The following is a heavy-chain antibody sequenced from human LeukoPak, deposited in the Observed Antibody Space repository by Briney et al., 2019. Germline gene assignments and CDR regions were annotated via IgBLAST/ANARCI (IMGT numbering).Heavy chain of an antibody. Sequence: SETLSLTCTVSGGSISTSNYYWGWVRQPPGKGLEWIGNIFYSGSTYYSPSLKSRVTISLDTSRNQFSLKLSSVTAADTAVYYCARRPKQKKTAAGSNFDYWGQGTLVTVSS. J-gene: IGHJ4*02. D-gene: IGHD6-13*01. CDR1: GGSISTSNYY. V-gene: IGHV4-39*07. CDR3: ARRPKQKKTAAGSNFDY. CDR2: IFYSGST.